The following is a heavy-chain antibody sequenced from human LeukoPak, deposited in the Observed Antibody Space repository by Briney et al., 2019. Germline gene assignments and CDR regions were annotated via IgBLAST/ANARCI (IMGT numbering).Heavy chain of an antibody. CDR1: GGSISSYY. CDR2: IYYSGST. V-gene: IGHV4-59*01. CDR3: AGTDDYGDYYYYYGMDV. Sequence: SETLSLTCTVSGGSISSYYWSWIRQPPGKGLEWIGYIYYSGSTSYNPSLKSRVTISVDTSKNQFSLKLSSVTAADTAVYYCAGTDDYGDYYYYYGMDVWGKGTTVTVSS. D-gene: IGHD4-17*01. J-gene: IGHJ6*04.